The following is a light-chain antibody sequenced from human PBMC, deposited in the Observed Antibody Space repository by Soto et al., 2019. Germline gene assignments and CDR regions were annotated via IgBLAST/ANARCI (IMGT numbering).Light chain of an antibody. J-gene: IGKJ2*01. Sequence: DIVMAQSPGSLAVSLGETATISCRSSHSVLHSPNNKNYMTWYQHKPGQPPKVLIYWASIRVSGVPDRFSGSGSGTDFTLTINGLQAEDVAVYYCQQYYGSPYTFGQGTKLEIK. CDR2: WAS. V-gene: IGKV4-1*01. CDR1: HSVLHSPNNKNY. CDR3: QQYYGSPYT.